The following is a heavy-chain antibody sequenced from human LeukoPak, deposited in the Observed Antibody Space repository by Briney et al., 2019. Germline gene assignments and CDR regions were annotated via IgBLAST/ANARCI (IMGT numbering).Heavy chain of an antibody. CDR1: GGSISSYY. J-gene: IGHJ4*02. Sequence: SETLSLTCTVSGGSISSYYWSWIRQPPGKGLEWIGYIYYSGSTNYNPSLKSRVTISVDTSKNQFSLKLSSVTAADTAAYYCARGDGYNPLDYWGQGTLVIVSS. CDR2: IYYSGST. V-gene: IGHV4-59*01. D-gene: IGHD5-12*01. CDR3: ARGDGYNPLDY.